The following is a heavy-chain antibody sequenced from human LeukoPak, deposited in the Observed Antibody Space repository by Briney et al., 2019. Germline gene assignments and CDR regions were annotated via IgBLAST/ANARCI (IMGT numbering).Heavy chain of an antibody. J-gene: IGHJ4*02. CDR3: TRVGRVGTSSFSDY. CDR2: TINKANIYTT. Sequence: GGSLRLFCATSGFTFSDHYMDWVRQAPGKGLEWVGRTINKANIYTTEYAASVKGRFIISRDDSKNSLYLQMNSLKTEDTAMYYCTRVGRVGTSSFSDYWGLGTLVTVSS. CDR1: GFTFSDHY. V-gene: IGHV3-72*01. D-gene: IGHD5-12*01.